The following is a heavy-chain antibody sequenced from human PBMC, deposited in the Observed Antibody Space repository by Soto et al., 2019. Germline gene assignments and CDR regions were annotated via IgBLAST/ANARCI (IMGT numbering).Heavy chain of an antibody. Sequence: EVQLLESGGGLVQPGGFLRLSCAASGFTFSTHAMIWVRQAPGKGLNWVSTVDVGGGSTYYTDSVKGRFTVSRDNSKNTVYLQLNTLRAEDTAIYFCARDSGPAGGGACDIWVQGTMVTVSS. CDR1: GFTFSTHA. J-gene: IGHJ3*02. CDR3: ARDSGPAGGGACDI. CDR2: VDVGGGST. V-gene: IGHV3-23*01. D-gene: IGHD6-25*01.